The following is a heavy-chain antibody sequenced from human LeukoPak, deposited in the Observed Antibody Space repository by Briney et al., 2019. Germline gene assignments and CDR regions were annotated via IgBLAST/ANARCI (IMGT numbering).Heavy chain of an antibody. CDR2: IYYSGST. V-gene: IGHV4-39*07. CDR1: GGSISSSSYY. D-gene: IGHD3-3*01. Sequence: KSSETLSLTCTVSGGSISSSSYYWDWIRQPPGKGLEWIGGIYYSGSTYYNPSLKSRVIISVDTSKNQFSLKVSSVTAADAAVYYCARGQSGPFDYWGQGTLVTVSS. J-gene: IGHJ4*02. CDR3: ARGQSGPFDY.